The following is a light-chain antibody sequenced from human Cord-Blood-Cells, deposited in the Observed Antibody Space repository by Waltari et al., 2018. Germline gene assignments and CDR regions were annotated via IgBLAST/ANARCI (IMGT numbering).Light chain of an antibody. CDR3: QQYDNLPVS. V-gene: IGKV1-33*01. J-gene: IGKJ2*03. CDR1: QDISNY. Sequence: DIQMTQSPSSLSASVGDRVTITCQASQDISNYLNWYQQKPGKAPKLLIYDASNLETVVPDRFSGSGSGTDFTFTISSLQPEDIATYYCQQYDNLPVSFGQGTKLEIK. CDR2: DAS.